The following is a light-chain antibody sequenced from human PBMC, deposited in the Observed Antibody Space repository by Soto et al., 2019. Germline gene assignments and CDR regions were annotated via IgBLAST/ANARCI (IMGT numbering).Light chain of an antibody. V-gene: IGKV3-20*01. J-gene: IGKJ4*01. Sequence: EIVLTQSPDTLSLSPGERATLSCRASQSVSSSFLAWYHQKPGQAPRLLIYRASSRATGIPDRFTGSGSGTDFNLTISRLEPEAFAVYYCQQYESSPLTFGGGTKVEIK. CDR3: QQYESSPLT. CDR1: QSVSSSF. CDR2: RAS.